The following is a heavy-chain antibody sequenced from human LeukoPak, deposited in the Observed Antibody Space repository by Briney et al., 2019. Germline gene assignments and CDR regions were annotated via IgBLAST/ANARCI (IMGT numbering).Heavy chain of an antibody. D-gene: IGHD4-17*01. CDR2: INHSGST. Sequence: SETLSLTCAVYGGSFSGYYWSWIRQPPGKGLEWIGEINHSGSTNNNPSLKSRVTISVDTSKNQFSLKLSSVTAADTAVYYCARGDYGKAFDIWGQGTMVTVSS. CDR3: ARGDYGKAFDI. CDR1: GGSFSGYY. J-gene: IGHJ3*02. V-gene: IGHV4-34*01.